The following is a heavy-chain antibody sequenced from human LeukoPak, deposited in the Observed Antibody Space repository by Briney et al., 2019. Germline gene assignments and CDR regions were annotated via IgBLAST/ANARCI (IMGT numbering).Heavy chain of an antibody. D-gene: IGHD2-15*01. Sequence: TSETLSLTCAVSGGSISSGGYSWSWIRQPPGKGLEWIGYIYHSGSTYYNPSLKSRVTISVDRSKNQFSLKLSSVTAADTAVYYCARMVGSGVDPTGGAFDIWGQGTMVTVSS. CDR1: GGSISSGGYS. J-gene: IGHJ3*02. CDR2: IYHSGST. CDR3: ARMVGSGVDPTGGAFDI. V-gene: IGHV4-30-2*01.